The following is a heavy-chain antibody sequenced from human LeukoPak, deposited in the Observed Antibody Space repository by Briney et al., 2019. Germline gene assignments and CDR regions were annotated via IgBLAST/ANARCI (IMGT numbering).Heavy chain of an antibody. CDR3: ARDRGTRVIAVAGRYYYGTDV. J-gene: IGHJ6*02. CDR1: GGSFRGYY. D-gene: IGHD6-19*01. V-gene: IGHV4-34*01. CDR2: INHSGST. Sequence: SETLSLSSAVYGGSFRGYYSSWIRHTPGKGLEWIGEINHSGSTNYDLSIKSRVTISADTSKTQFSLKLSSVTAADTAVYYCARDRGTRVIAVAGRYYYGTDVWGQGTTVTVSS.